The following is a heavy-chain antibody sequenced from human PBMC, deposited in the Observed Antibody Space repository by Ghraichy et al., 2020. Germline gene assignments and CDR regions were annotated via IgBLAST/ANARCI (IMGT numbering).Heavy chain of an antibody. J-gene: IGHJ4*02. V-gene: IGHV4-34*01. D-gene: IGHD3-9*01. CDR3: ARGRRYFDWLFDTRRGLYYFDY. CDR1: GGSFSGYY. Sequence: EALNISCAVYGGSFSGYYWSWIRQPPGKGLEWIGEINHSGSTNYNPSLKSRVTISVDTSKNQFSLKLSSVTAADTAVYYCARGRRYFDWLFDTRRGLYYFDYWGQGTLVTVSS. CDR2: INHSGST.